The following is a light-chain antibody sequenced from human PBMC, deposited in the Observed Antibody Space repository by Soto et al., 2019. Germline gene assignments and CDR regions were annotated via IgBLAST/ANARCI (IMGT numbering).Light chain of an antibody. CDR1: SRDVGGYSF. CDR2: DVS. CDR3: SSYTSSSLYV. V-gene: IGLV2-14*01. J-gene: IGLJ1*01. Sequence: QSALTQPASVSGSPGQSVAISCTGTSRDVGGYSFVSWYQQLPGKAPKLMIYDVSDRPSGVSNRFSGSKSGNTASLTISGLQAEDEADYSCSSYTSSSLYVFGTGTKVTVL.